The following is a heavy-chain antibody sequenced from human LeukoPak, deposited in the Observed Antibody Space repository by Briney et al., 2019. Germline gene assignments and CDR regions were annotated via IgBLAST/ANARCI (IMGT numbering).Heavy chain of an antibody. CDR3: ARGVGTIFGVVIHYYYYMDV. CDR2: INHSGST. V-gene: IGHV4-34*01. J-gene: IGHJ6*03. CDR1: GGSFSGYY. Sequence: PSETLSLTCAVYGGSFSGYYWSWIRQPPGKGLEWIGEINHSGSTNYNPSLKSRVIISVDTSKNQFSLKLSSVTAADTAVYYCARGVGTIFGVVIHYYYYMDVWGKGTTVTVSS. D-gene: IGHD3-3*01.